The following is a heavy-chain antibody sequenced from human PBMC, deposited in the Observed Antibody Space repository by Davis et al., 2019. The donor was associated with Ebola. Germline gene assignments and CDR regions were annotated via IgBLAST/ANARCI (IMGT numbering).Heavy chain of an antibody. CDR3: TNTLGTTDY. Sequence: PGGSLRLSCAASGFTFSSYSMNWVRQASGKGLEWVGRIRSKANSYATAYAASVKGRFTISRDDSKNTAYLQMNSLKTEDTAVYYCTNTLGTTDYWGQGTLVTVSS. D-gene: IGHD4-11*01. CDR1: GFTFSSYS. J-gene: IGHJ4*02. CDR2: IRSKANSYAT. V-gene: IGHV3-73*01.